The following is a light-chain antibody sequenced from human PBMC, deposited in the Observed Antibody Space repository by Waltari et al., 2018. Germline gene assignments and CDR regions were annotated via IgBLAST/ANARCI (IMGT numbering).Light chain of an antibody. J-gene: IGKJ1*01. CDR1: QNVRRF. CDR3: QQASSYPRT. V-gene: IGKV1-39*01. CDR2: AAT. Sequence: DIQLTQSPPSLSASVGDSVTITCRASQNVRRFLNWYQQKPGKAPNLLIYAATDLQTGFPSRFSGSGSETEYSLTISSLQLEDSAIYYCQQASSYPRTFGQGTKVEIK.